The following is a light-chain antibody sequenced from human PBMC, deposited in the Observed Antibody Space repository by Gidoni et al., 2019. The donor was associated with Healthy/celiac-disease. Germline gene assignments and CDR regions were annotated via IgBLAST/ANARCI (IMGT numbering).Light chain of an antibody. V-gene: IGKV1-39*01. CDR3: QQSYSTPLT. Sequence: DIQLTQSPSSLSASVGYRVTITCRESQSISSYLNWYQQKPGKAPKLLIYAASSLQSGVPSRFSGSGSGTDLTLTISSLQPEDFATYYCQQSYSTPLTFGGGTKVEIK. CDR1: QSISSY. J-gene: IGKJ4*01. CDR2: AAS.